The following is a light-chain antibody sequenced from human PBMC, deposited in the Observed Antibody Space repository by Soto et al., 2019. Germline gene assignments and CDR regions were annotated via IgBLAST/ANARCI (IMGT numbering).Light chain of an antibody. J-gene: IGKJ1*01. Sequence: DIQMTQSPSDMSASVGDRVTITCRASQDISNFLVWFQQRPGKVPKRLMYSANRLESGVPSRFSGSGSGTEFTLTISSLQPDDFATYYCQQYNSYWAFGQGTKV. CDR2: SAN. CDR3: QQYNSYWA. CDR1: QDISNF. V-gene: IGKV1-17*03.